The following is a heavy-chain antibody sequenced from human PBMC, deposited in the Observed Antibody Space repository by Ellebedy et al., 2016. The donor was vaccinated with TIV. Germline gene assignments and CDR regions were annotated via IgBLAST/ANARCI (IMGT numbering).Heavy chain of an antibody. V-gene: IGHV4-38-2*02. J-gene: IGHJ5*02. D-gene: IGHD6-13*01. CDR2: INHSGST. CDR1: GYSISSGYY. CDR3: ARERIAAVGNWFDP. Sequence: SETLSLXCTVSGYSISSGYYWGWIRQPPGKGLEWIGEINHSGSTNYNPSLKSRVTISVDTSKNQFSLKLSSVTAADTAVYYCARERIAAVGNWFDPWGQGTLVTVSS.